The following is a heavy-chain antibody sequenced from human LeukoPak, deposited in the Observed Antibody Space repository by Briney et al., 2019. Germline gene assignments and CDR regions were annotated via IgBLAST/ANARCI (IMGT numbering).Heavy chain of an antibody. Sequence: SETLSLTCAVSGGSISSGGYSWSWIRQPPGKGLEWIGYIYHSGSTYYNPSLKSRVTISVDRSKNQFSLKLSSVTAADTAVYYCARVGTAMAIDYWGQGTLVTVSS. J-gene: IGHJ4*02. CDR3: ARVGTAMAIDY. CDR1: GGSISSGGYS. D-gene: IGHD5-18*01. CDR2: IYHSGST. V-gene: IGHV4-30-2*01.